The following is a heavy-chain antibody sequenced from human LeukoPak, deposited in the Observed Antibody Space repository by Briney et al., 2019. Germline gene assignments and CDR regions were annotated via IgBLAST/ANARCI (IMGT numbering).Heavy chain of an antibody. V-gene: IGHV3-21*01. D-gene: IGHD1-7*01. J-gene: IGHJ4*02. CDR1: GFTFSSYS. CDR2: ISSSSSYI. Sequence: GGSLRLSCAASGFTFSSYSMNWVRQAPGKGLEWVSSISSSSSYIYYADSVKGRFTISRDNAKNSLYLQMNSLRAEDTAVYYCARANWNYVLFSDYWGQGTLVTVSS. CDR3: ARANWNYVLFSDY.